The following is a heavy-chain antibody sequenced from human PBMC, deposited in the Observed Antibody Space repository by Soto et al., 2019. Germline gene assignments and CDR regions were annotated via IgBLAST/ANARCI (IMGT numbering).Heavy chain of an antibody. D-gene: IGHD6-13*01. CDR1: GFSFTNYG. CDR3: GAGQYFSDY. CDR2: ISYDGTNK. Sequence: QEQLVESGGGEVQPGKSLRLSCAASGFSFTNYGMHWVRQAPGKGLECVALISYDGTNKYYADSVKGRFTISRDNSKNTLYLQMNSLRPEDTAVYYCGAGQYFSDYWGQGTLVSVSS. J-gene: IGHJ4*02. V-gene: IGHV3-30*03.